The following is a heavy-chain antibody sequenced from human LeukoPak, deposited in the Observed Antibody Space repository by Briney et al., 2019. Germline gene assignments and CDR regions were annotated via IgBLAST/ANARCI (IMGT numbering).Heavy chain of an antibody. CDR3: ARGNILTGYYYDAFDI. D-gene: IGHD3-9*01. CDR2: INPSGGST. V-gene: IGHV1-46*01. J-gene: IGHJ3*02. CDR1: GYTFADYY. Sequence: ASVKVSCKTSGYTFADYYIHWVRQAPGQGLEWMGIINPSGGSTDYAQKLQGRVTMTRDTSTTTVYMELSSLRSEDTAVYYCARGNILTGYYYDAFDIWGQGTLVTVSS.